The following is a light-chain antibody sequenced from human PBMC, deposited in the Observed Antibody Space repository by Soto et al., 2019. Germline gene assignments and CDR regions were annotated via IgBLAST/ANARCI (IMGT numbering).Light chain of an antibody. CDR1: RSISSW. Sequence: DIRMTQSPSTLSASVGDRVIMTCRASRSISSWWAWYQQKPGKAPNLLSYRASSLESGVPSRFSGRGSGTEFILTISSLQPDDFATYYCQQYNGYPWTFGQGTKVEIK. J-gene: IGKJ1*01. V-gene: IGKV1-5*03. CDR2: RAS. CDR3: QQYNGYPWT.